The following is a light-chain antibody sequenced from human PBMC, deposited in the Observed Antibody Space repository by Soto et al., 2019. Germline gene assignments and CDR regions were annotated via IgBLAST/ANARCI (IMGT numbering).Light chain of an antibody. V-gene: IGLV1-51*01. Sequence: QSALTQPPSVSAAPGQKVTISCSGSSSNIGGNSVSWYQQLPGTAPKLLIYDDNKRPSGIPDRFSGSKSGTSATLGITGFQTGDEADYYCGSRDRSLSAYLFATGTNATVL. CDR2: DDN. CDR3: GSRDRSLSAYL. CDR1: SSNIGGNS. J-gene: IGLJ1*01.